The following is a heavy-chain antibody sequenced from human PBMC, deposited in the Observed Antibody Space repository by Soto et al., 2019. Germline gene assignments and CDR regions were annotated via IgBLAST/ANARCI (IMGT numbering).Heavy chain of an antibody. CDR2: IYYSGST. V-gene: IGHV4-59*01. CDR3: ARDKALAAAAGKPYYYYGMDV. CDR1: GGSISSYY. D-gene: IGHD6-13*01. Sequence: SDTLSLTCTVSGGSISSYYWSWIRQPPGKGLEWIGYIYYSGSTNYNPSLKSRVTISVDTSKNQFSLKLSSVTAADTAVYYCARDKALAAAAGKPYYYYGMDVRGQGTPVIVS. J-gene: IGHJ6*02.